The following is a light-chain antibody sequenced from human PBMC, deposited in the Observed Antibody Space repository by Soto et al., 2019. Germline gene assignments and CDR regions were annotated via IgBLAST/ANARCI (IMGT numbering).Light chain of an antibody. Sequence: DIQMTQSPSTLSASVGDRGTTTCRASQSISIWLAWYQQKPGRAPKFLIYKASDLENGVPSRFSGSGSGTEFTLTINSLRPEDFASYYCQQRYSSSPSTFGPGTRLEIK. V-gene: IGKV1-5*03. CDR3: QQRYSSSPST. CDR1: QSISIW. CDR2: KAS. J-gene: IGKJ5*01.